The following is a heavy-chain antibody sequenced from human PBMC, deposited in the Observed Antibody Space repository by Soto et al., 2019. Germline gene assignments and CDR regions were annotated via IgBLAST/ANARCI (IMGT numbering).Heavy chain of an antibody. D-gene: IGHD6-19*01. J-gene: IGHJ5*02. Sequence: LGESLKISCQGSGYSFTTYWISWVRQMPGKGLECMGRIDPTDSYTDYSPSFEGHVTMSVDKSINTAYLEWSSLKASDTAMYYCARHAGGRYNWFDPWGQGTLVTVSS. V-gene: IGHV5-10-1*01. CDR2: IDPTDSYT. CDR3: ARHAGGRYNWFDP. CDR1: GYSFTTYW.